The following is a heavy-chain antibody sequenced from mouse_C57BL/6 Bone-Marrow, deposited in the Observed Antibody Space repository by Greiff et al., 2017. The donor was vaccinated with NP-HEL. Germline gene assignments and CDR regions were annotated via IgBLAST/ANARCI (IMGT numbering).Heavy chain of an antibody. CDR2: IYPGSGST. J-gene: IGHJ1*03. V-gene: IGHV1-55*01. Sequence: QVQLQQPGAELVKPGASVKMSCKASGYTFTSYWITWVKQRPRQGLEWIGDIYPGSGSTNYNEKFKSKATLTVDTSSSTAYMQLSSLTSEDSAVYYCARDYYGSSSWYFDVWGTGTTVTVSS. D-gene: IGHD1-1*01. CDR3: ARDYYGSSSWYFDV. CDR1: GYTFTSYW.